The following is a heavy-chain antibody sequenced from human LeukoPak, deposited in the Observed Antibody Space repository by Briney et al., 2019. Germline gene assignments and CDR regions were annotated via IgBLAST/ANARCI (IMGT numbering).Heavy chain of an antibody. CDR1: GFTFSSYG. V-gene: IGHV3-23*01. J-gene: IGHJ4*02. CDR2: ISGSGGST. D-gene: IGHD3-9*01. Sequence: GXSLXLSCADSGFTFSSYGMSWVRQAPGKGLEWVSGISGSGGSTFSADSVKGRFTISRDNSKNTLSLQMNSLRADDTAVYYCAKEVDHRPTIIDYWGQGALVTVSS. CDR3: AKEVDHRPTIIDY.